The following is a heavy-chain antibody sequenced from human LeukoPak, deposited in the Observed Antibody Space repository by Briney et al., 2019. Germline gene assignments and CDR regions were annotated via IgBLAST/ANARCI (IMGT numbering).Heavy chain of an antibody. CDR3: ASGGHLDY. J-gene: IGHJ4*02. CDR1: GLAFSRFW. D-gene: IGHD3-16*01. CDR2: INEDGSKK. V-gene: IGHV3-7*03. Sequence: GGSLRLSCAASGLAFSRFWMSWVRQAPGKGMEWVANINEDGSKKNYVDSVRGRFTISRDNAKVSLYLQMNSLRAEDTAVYYCASGGHLDYWGQGTPVTVSS.